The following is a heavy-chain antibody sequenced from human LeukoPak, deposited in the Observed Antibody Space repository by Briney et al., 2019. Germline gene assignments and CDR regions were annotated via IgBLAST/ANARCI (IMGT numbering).Heavy chain of an antibody. CDR3: ARGPPDSSGHDY. J-gene: IGHJ4*02. CDR1: GYTFTSYG. D-gene: IGHD3-22*01. V-gene: IGHV1-8*02. Sequence: GASVKVSCKASGYTFTSYGISWVRQATGQGLEWMGWMNPNSGNTGYAQKFQGRVTMTRNTSISTAYMELGSLRSEDTAVYFCARGPPDSSGHDYWGQGTLVTVSS. CDR2: MNPNSGNT.